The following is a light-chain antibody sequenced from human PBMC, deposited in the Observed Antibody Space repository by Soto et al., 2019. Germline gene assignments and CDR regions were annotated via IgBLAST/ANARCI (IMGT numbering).Light chain of an antibody. J-gene: IGKJ1*01. V-gene: IGKV3-15*01. CDR1: QSVSSY. Sequence: MTQTPSTLSFSPLERSTLSFSASQSVSSYLALYQQKPGQAPRLLIYGASTRATGVPARFSGSGSGTEFTLTISSLQSEDFAVYYCQQYNNWWTFGQGTKVDI. CDR3: QQYNNWWT. CDR2: GAS.